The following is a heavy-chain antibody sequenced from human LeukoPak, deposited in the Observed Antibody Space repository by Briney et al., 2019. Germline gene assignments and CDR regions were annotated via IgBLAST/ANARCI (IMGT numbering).Heavy chain of an antibody. CDR2: ISSSGSTI. Sequence: PGGSLRLSCAASGFTFSSYEMNWVRQAPGKGLEWVSNISSSGSTIHYADSVKGRFTISRDNAKNSLYLQMNSLRAEDTAVYYCAREPLPYVWGSYRGPPGGVGYFDYWGQGTLVTVSS. D-gene: IGHD3-16*02. CDR3: AREPLPYVWGSYRGPPGGVGYFDY. CDR1: GFTFSSYE. J-gene: IGHJ4*02. V-gene: IGHV3-48*03.